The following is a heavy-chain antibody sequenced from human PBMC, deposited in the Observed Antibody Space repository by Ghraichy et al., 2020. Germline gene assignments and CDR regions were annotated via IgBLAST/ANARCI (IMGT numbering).Heavy chain of an antibody. CDR3: ASGGSYYDFWSGYYTRDNYYYGMDV. V-gene: IGHV4-59*01. CDR1: GGSISSYY. Sequence: SETLSLTCTVSGGSISSYYWSWIRQPPGKGLEWIGYIYYSGSTNYNPSLKSRVTISVDTSKNQFSLKLSSVTAADAAVYYCASGGSYYDFWSGYYTRDNYYYGMDVWGHGTTVTVSS. D-gene: IGHD3-3*01. J-gene: IGHJ6*02. CDR2: IYYSGST.